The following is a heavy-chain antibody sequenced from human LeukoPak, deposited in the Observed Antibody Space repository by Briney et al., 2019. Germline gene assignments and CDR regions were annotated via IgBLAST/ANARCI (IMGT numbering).Heavy chain of an antibody. CDR1: GLTFSSYW. Sequence: PGGSLRLSCVASGLTFSSYWMHWVRQAPGKGLVWVSRINSDGSSTSYADSVRGRFTISRDNAKNTLYLQVNSLRADDTAVYYCARGTSIKGFDYWGQGTLVTVSS. V-gene: IGHV3-74*01. CDR3: ARGTSIKGFDY. J-gene: IGHJ4*02. D-gene: IGHD5-12*01. CDR2: INSDGSST.